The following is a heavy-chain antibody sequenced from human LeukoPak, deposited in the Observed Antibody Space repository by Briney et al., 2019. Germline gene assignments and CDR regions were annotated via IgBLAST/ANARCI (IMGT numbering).Heavy chain of an antibody. V-gene: IGHV3-66*02. CDR2: FYSGGST. Sequence: PGGSLRLSCAASGFTVSSNYMNWVRQAPGKGLEWVSVFYSGGSTYYADSVKGGFTISRDKSKNTLYLQMYSLRAEDTAVYYCARNDLDYPFDYWGQGTLVTVSS. CDR1: GFTVSSNY. J-gene: IGHJ4*02. D-gene: IGHD4-11*01. CDR3: ARNDLDYPFDY.